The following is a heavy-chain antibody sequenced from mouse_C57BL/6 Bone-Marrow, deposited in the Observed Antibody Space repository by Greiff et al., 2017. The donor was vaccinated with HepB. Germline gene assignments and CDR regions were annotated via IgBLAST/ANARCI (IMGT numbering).Heavy chain of an antibody. J-gene: IGHJ2*01. CDR3: ARGSYGSFDY. CDR1: GFTFSSYA. Sequence: EVQGVESGGGLVKPGGSLKLSCAASGFTFSSYAMSWVRQTPEKRLEWVATISDGGSYTYYPDNVKGRFTISRDNAKNNLYLQMSHLKSEDTAMYYCARGSYGSFDYWGQGTTLTVSS. D-gene: IGHD1-1*01. V-gene: IGHV5-4*01. CDR2: ISDGGSYT.